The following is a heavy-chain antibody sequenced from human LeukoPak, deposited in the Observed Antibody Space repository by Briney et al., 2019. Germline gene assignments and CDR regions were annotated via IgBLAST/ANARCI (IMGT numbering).Heavy chain of an antibody. CDR3: VRDRGGRWLQSSAFDI. V-gene: IGHV4-39*07. CDR2: IYYSGST. J-gene: IGHJ3*02. CDR1: GGSISSSSYY. D-gene: IGHD5-24*01. Sequence: SETLSLTCTVSGGSISSSSYYWGWIRQPPGKGLEWIGSIYYSGSTYYNPSLKSRVTISVDTSKNQFSLKLSSVTAADTAVYYCVRDRGGRWLQSSAFDIWGQGTMVTVSS.